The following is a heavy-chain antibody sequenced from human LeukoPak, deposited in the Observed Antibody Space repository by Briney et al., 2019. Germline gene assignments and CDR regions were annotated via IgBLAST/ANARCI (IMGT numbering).Heavy chain of an antibody. CDR2: VYDTGDT. Sequence: PSETLSLTCTVSGTSLTRTYWSWLGQPPGRGLEAGGYVYDTGDTNYNPSLKSRVTMPLDTSQNQFSLTLSSVTAADTAIYYCARRATSGNYQMLHFDSWGQGILVTVSS. CDR3: ARRATSGNYQMLHFDS. J-gene: IGHJ4*02. V-gene: IGHV4-59*08. D-gene: IGHD1-7*01. CDR1: GTSLTRTY.